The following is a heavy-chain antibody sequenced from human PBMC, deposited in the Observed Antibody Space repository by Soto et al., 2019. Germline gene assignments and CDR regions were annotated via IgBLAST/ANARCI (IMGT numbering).Heavy chain of an antibody. CDR1: GGSINNDY. CDR3: ARLHLPALQGAFDI. V-gene: IGHV4-4*07. D-gene: IGHD2-2*01. Sequence: PSETLSLTCSVSGGSINNDYWSWIRQSAGKALEWIGRINTSGGTTYNPSLKSRVTMSIDTSKNQFSMNLGSVTAADTALYYCARLHLPALQGAFDIWDQGTMVTVSS. J-gene: IGHJ3*02. CDR2: INTSGGT.